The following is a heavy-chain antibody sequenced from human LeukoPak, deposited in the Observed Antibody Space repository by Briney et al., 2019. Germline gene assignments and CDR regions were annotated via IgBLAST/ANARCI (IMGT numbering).Heavy chain of an antibody. V-gene: IGHV1-69*05. Sequence: SVKVSCKASGGTFSSHAISRVRQAPGQGLEWVGGIIPIFGTTNYAQKFQGRVTITTDESTSTGYMELRSLRSDDTAVYYCARGDSGYDYGFDNWGQGTLVTVSS. CDR2: IIPIFGTT. CDR1: GGTFSSHA. D-gene: IGHD5-12*01. J-gene: IGHJ4*02. CDR3: ARGDSGYDYGFDN.